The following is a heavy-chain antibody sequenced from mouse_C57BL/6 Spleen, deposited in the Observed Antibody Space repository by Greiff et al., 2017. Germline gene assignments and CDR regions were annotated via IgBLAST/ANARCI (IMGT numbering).Heavy chain of an antibody. D-gene: IGHD1-1*01. J-gene: IGHJ2*01. Sequence: QVQLQQSGAELMKPGASVKLSCKASGYTFTSYWMHWVKQRPIQGLAWIGNIDPSDSETHYNQKFKDKATLTVDKSSSTAYMQLSSLTSEDSAVYYCARTVAPYYFDYWGQGTTLTVSS. CDR3: ARTVAPYYFDY. CDR2: IDPSDSET. CDR1: GYTFTSYW. V-gene: IGHV1-52*01.